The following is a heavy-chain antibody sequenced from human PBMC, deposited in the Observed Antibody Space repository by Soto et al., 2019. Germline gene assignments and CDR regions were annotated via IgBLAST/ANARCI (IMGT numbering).Heavy chain of an antibody. V-gene: IGHV4-59*01. D-gene: IGHD3-3*01. J-gene: IGHJ6*04. CDR1: GGSISSYY. CDR3: ARDVLRFLDV. CDR2: IYYSGST. Sequence: SETLSLTCTVSGGSISSYYWSWIRQPPGKGLEWIGYIYYSGSTNYNPSLKSRVTISVDTSKNQFSLKLSSVTAADTAVYYCARDVLRFLDVWGKGTTVTVSS.